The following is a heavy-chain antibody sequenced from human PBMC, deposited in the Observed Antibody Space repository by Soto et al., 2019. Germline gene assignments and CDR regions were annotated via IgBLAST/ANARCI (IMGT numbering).Heavy chain of an antibody. D-gene: IGHD3-3*01. V-gene: IGHV4-30-4*01. CDR3: ARVWSGYYRFDY. J-gene: IGHJ4*02. Sequence: SETLSLTCTVSGGSISSCDHYWSWIRQPPGKGLEWIGYIYYSGDTYHNPSLKSRVTISVDTSKNQFSLKLNSVTAADTAVYYCARVWSGYYRFDYWGQGTLVTVSS. CDR2: IYYSGDT. CDR1: GGSISSCDHY.